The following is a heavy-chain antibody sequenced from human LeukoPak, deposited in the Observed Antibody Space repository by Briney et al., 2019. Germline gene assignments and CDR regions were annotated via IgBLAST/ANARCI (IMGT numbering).Heavy chain of an antibody. Sequence: PGGSLRLSCAASGFTFSSYAMHWVRQAPGKGLEWVAVISYDGSNKYYADSVKGRFTISRDNSKNTLYLQMNSLRSEDTAVYYCAKGGRNWNDDWGYYNYYYYMDVWGKGTTVTISS. CDR1: GFTFSSYA. V-gene: IGHV3-30*04. J-gene: IGHJ6*03. CDR2: ISYDGSNK. CDR3: AKGGRNWNDDWGYYNYYYYMDV. D-gene: IGHD1-1*01.